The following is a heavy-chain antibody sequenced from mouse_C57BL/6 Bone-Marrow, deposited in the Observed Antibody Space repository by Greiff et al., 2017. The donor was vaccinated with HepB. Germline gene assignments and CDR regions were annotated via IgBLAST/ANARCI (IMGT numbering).Heavy chain of an antibody. CDR2: IDPENGDT. Sequence: VQLKESGAELVRPGASVKLSCTASGFNIKDDYMHWVKQRPEQGLEWIGWIDPENGDTEYASKFQGKATITADTSSNTAYLQLSSLTSEDTAVYYCTPSCYDGPWFAYWGQGTLVTVSA. CDR1: GFNIKDDY. D-gene: IGHD2-12*01. J-gene: IGHJ3*01. CDR3: TPSCYDGPWFAY. V-gene: IGHV14-4*01.